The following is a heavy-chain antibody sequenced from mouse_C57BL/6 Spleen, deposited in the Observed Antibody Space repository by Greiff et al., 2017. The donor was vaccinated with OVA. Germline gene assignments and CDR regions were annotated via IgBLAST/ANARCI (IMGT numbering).Heavy chain of an antibody. V-gene: IGHV5-4*01. Sequence: EVMLVESGGGLVKPGGSLKLSCAASGFTFSSYAMSWVRQTPEKRLEWVATISDGGSYTYYPDNVKGRFTISRDNAKNNLYLQMDHLKSEDTAMYYCAREHLDYAMDYWGQGTSVTVSS. CDR1: GFTFSSYA. CDR2: ISDGGSYT. CDR3: AREHLDYAMDY. J-gene: IGHJ4*01.